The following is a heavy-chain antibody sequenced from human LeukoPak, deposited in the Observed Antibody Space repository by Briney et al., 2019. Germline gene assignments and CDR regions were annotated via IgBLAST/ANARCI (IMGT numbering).Heavy chain of an antibody. Sequence: GGSLRLSCAASGFTFSSYAMHWVRQAPGKGLEWVAVISYDGSNKYYADSAKGRFTISRDNSKNTLYLQMNSLRAEDTAVYYCASLLSRVSSSSEFDPWGQGTLVTVSS. J-gene: IGHJ5*02. CDR1: GFTFSSYA. CDR3: ASLLSRVSSSSEFDP. D-gene: IGHD6-13*01. CDR2: ISYDGSNK. V-gene: IGHV3-30*04.